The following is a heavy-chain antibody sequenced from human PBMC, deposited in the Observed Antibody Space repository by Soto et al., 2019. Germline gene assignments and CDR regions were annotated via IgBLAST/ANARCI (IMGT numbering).Heavy chain of an antibody. Sequence: ASVKVSCKDSGDTFTSYGMSWVRQDNRQGLEWMGWISAYNGNTNYAQKLQGRVTMTTDTSTSTAYMELRSLRSDDTAVYYCARDVLRYFDWPHGVDYWGQGTLVTVSS. CDR2: ISAYNGNT. CDR1: GDTFTSYG. V-gene: IGHV1-18*01. CDR3: ARDVLRYFDWPHGVDY. D-gene: IGHD3-9*01. J-gene: IGHJ4*02.